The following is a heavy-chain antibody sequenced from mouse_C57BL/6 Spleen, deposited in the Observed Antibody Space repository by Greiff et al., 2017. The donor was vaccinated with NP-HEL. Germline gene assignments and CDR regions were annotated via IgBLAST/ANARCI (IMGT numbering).Heavy chain of an antibody. D-gene: IGHD2-4*01. Sequence: EVQLQQSGPELVKPGASVKMSCKASGYTFTDYNMHWVKQSHGKSLEWIGYINPNNGGTSYNQKFKGKATLTVNKSSSTAYMELRSLTSEDSAVYYCARDGYDYDGAMDYWGKGTSVTVSS. V-gene: IGHV1-22*01. CDR2: INPNNGGT. J-gene: IGHJ4*01. CDR3: ARDGYDYDGAMDY. CDR1: GYTFTDYN.